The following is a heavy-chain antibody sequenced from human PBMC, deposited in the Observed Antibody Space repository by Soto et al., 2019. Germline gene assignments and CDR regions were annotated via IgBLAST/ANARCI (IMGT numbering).Heavy chain of an antibody. J-gene: IGHJ4*02. CDR2: ISGSGGST. V-gene: IGHV3-23*01. CDR3: AKDRQQWPNVFDY. CDR1: GCTFSSYA. D-gene: IGHD6-19*01. Sequence: GGSLRLSCAASGCTFSSYAMSWVRQAPGKGLEWVSAISGSGGSTYYADSVKGRFTISRDNSKNTLYLQMNSLRAEDTAVYYCAKDRQQWPNVFDYWGQGTLVTVSS.